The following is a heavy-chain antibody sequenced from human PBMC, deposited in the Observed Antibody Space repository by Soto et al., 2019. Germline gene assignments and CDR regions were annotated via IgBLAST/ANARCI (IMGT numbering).Heavy chain of an antibody. J-gene: IGHJ3*02. Sequence: PGESLKISCAASGFTFSSYAMSWVRQAPGKGLEWVSAISGSGGSTYYADSVKGRFTISRDNSKNTLYLQMNSLRAEDTAVYYCAKGIQLWLPRLAPDAFDIWGQGTMVTVSS. CDR3: AKGIQLWLPRLAPDAFDI. CDR2: ISGSGGST. V-gene: IGHV3-23*01. CDR1: GFTFSSYA. D-gene: IGHD5-18*01.